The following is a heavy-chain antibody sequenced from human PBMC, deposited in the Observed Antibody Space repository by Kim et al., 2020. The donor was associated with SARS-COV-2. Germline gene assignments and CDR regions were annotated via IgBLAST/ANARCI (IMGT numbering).Heavy chain of an antibody. V-gene: IGHV4-38-2*02. CDR1: GYSISSGYY. D-gene: IGHD1-26*01. J-gene: IGHJ3*02. Sequence: SETLSLTCTVSGYSISSGYYWGWIRQPPGKGLEWIGSIYHSGSTYYNPSLKSRVTISVDTSKNQFSLKLSSVTAADTAVYYCAWGGRWELSEAFDIWGQGTMVTVSS. CDR3: AWGGRWELSEAFDI. CDR2: IYHSGST.